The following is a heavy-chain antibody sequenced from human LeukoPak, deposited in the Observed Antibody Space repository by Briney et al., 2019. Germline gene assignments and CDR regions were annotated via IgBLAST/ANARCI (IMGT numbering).Heavy chain of an antibody. CDR1: GFTFSGYW. D-gene: IGHD2-15*01. CDR2: INSDGSST. CDR3: ARVDCSGGSCYFDY. V-gene: IGHV3-74*01. J-gene: IGHJ4*02. Sequence: PGGSLRLSCAASGFTFSGYWMHWVPQTPGKGVVWVSRINSDGSSTRYADSVKGRFTISRDNAKNTLDLQMSSLRAEDTAVYYCARVDCSGGSCYFDYWSQGTLVTVSS.